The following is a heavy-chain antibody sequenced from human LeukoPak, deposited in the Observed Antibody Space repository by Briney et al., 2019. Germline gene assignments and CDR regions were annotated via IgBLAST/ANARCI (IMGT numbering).Heavy chain of an antibody. D-gene: IGHD3-22*01. CDR1: GGSVSNSGYY. CDR2: IYTSGST. J-gene: IGHJ2*01. CDR3: AREIGRIGVVVIAWYFDL. Sequence: SETLSLTCTVSGGSVSNSGYYWGWIRQPAGKGLEWIGRIYTSGSTNYSPSLKSRVTISVDTSKNQFSLKLSSVTAADTAVYYCAREIGRIGVVVIAWYFDLWGRGTLVTVSS. V-gene: IGHV4-61*02.